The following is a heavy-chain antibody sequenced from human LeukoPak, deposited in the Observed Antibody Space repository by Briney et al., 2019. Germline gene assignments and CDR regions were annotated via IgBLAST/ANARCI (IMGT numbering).Heavy chain of an antibody. Sequence: PSETLSLTCSVSGGSIRSYFWTWIRQPAGKGLEWIGRIYYSGSANYKPSLRGRVTMSVDTSNSQFSLRLSSLTAADTAVYFCAREDYRGTNVLSYSDYWGQGIQVTVSS. V-gene: IGHV4-4*07. J-gene: IGHJ4*02. D-gene: IGHD2-15*01. CDR3: AREDYRGTNVLSYSDY. CDR1: GGSIRSYF. CDR2: IYYSGSA.